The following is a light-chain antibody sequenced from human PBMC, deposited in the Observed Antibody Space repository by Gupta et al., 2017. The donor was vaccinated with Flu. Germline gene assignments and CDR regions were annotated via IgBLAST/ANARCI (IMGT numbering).Light chain of an antibody. J-gene: IGKJ2*01. CDR2: GAT. V-gene: IGKV1-39*01. Sequence: DIQSTQAPSSLSASVGDRVTVTCRASQSISNYLHWYQQKAGIGPKLLIYGATRLQSGVPPRFSGGGSGTDFTLTISSLQPDDFATYYCQQSYSTPYTFGQGTKLEIK. CDR3: QQSYSTPYT. CDR1: QSISNY.